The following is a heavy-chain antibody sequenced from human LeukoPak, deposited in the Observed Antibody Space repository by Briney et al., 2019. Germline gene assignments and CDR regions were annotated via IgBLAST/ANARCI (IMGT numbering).Heavy chain of an antibody. J-gene: IGHJ4*02. D-gene: IGHD2-15*01. CDR2: IKEDGSVK. CDR3: ARRQSGALDY. Sequence: GGSLRLSCVGSGFTFSSHWMHWVRQAPGGGLEWVANIKEDGSVKGYVDSVKGRFTISRDNSKSSLYLEMNTLRADDTAVYYCARRQSGALDYWGQGTLVTVSS. V-gene: IGHV3-7*05. CDR1: GFTFSSHW.